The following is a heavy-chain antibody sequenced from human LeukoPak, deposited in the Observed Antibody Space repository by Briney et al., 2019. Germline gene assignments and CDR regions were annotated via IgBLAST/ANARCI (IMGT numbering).Heavy chain of an antibody. V-gene: IGHV3-33*01. CDR2: IYYDGSNQ. CDR1: GLRFRNYG. J-gene: IGHJ4*02. D-gene: IGHD1-26*01. Sequence: GRSLRLSCVVSGLRFRNYGMHWVRQAPGKGLEWVAVIYYDGSNQYYADSVKGRFTVSRDSAKNTLYLQMDSLRAEDTAVYYCATDRNSGKYYDYWGQGTLVTVSS. CDR3: ATDRNSGKYYDY.